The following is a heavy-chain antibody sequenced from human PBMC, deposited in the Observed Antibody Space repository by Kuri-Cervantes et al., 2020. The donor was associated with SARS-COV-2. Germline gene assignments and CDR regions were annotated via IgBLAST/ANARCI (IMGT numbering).Heavy chain of an antibody. CDR3: ARQEVVAATNWFDP. J-gene: IGHJ5*02. Sequence: SQTLSLTCAVSGYSSSVGYYWAWIRQSPGKGLEWIGTMYDSGSPYYNPSLESRVTISVDTSKNQFSLKLSSVTAADTAVYYCARQEVVAATNWFDPWGQGTLVTVSS. D-gene: IGHD2-15*01. CDR1: GYSSSVGYY. CDR2: MYDSGSP. V-gene: IGHV4-38-2*01.